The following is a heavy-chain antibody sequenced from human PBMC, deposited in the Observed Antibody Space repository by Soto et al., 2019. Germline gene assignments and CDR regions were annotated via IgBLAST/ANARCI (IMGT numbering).Heavy chain of an antibody. CDR3: ARAAYSGYEGYYYYYGMDV. Sequence: QVQLVQSGAEVKKPGSSVKVSCKASGGTFSSYAISWVRQAPGQGLEWMGGIIPIFGTANYAQKFQGRVTITADESTSTAYMELSSLRSEDTAVYYCARAAYSGYEGYYYYYGMDVWGQGTTVTVSS. CDR1: GGTFSSYA. J-gene: IGHJ6*02. D-gene: IGHD5-12*01. V-gene: IGHV1-69*01. CDR2: IIPIFGTA.